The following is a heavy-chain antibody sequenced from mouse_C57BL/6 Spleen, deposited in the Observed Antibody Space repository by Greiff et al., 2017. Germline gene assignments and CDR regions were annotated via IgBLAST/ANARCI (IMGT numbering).Heavy chain of an antibody. CDR1: GYAFSSSW. Sequence: SGPELVKPGASVKISCKASGYAFSSSWMNWVKQRPGKGLEWIGRIYPGDGDTNYNGKFKGKATLTADKSSSTAYMQLSSLTSEDSAVYFCARVDYYGSSPFDYWGQGTTLTVSS. D-gene: IGHD1-1*01. CDR3: ARVDYYGSSPFDY. CDR2: IYPGDGDT. J-gene: IGHJ2*01. V-gene: IGHV1-82*01.